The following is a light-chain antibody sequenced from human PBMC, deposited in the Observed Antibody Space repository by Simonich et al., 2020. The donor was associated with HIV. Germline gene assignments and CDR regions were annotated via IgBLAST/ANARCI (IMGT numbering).Light chain of an antibody. Sequence: DIVMTQSPDSLAVSLGERATINCKSSQSVLYISNNKNYLTWYQQKPGHPPNLLIYWASTRESGVPDRFSASGSGTDFTLTISSLQAEDVAIYYCQQYYSTPPTFGQGTKVEIK. J-gene: IGKJ1*01. CDR3: QQYYSTPPT. CDR2: WAS. V-gene: IGKV4-1*01. CDR1: QSVLYISNNKNY.